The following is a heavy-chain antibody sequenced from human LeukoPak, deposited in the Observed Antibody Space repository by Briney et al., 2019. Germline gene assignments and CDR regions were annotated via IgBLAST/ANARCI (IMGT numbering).Heavy chain of an antibody. CDR2: IYYSGST. CDR3: ARDIIRAPYDFTSYYYYMDV. Sequence: SSETLSLTCTVSGGSISSSSYYWGWIRQPPGKGLEWIGSIYYSGSTYYNPSLKSRVTISVDTSKNQFSLKLSSVTAAAPAVYYCARDIIRAPYDFTSYYYYMDVWGKGTPVTVSS. D-gene: IGHD3-3*01. J-gene: IGHJ6*03. CDR1: GGSISSSSYY. V-gene: IGHV4-39*07.